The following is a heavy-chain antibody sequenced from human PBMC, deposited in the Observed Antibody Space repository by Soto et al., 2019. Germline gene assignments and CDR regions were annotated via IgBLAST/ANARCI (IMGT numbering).Heavy chain of an antibody. J-gene: IGHJ4*02. CDR3: ARDPQVRGVVVAATPFFDY. V-gene: IGHV3-30-3*01. Sequence: QVQLVESGGGVVQPGRSLRLSCAASGFTFSSYAMHWVRQAPGKGLEWVAVISYDGSNEYYADSVKGRFTISRDNSKNTLYLQMNSLRAEDTAVYYCARDPQVRGVVVAATPFFDYWGQGTLVTVSS. D-gene: IGHD2-15*01. CDR1: GFTFSSYA. CDR2: ISYDGSNE.